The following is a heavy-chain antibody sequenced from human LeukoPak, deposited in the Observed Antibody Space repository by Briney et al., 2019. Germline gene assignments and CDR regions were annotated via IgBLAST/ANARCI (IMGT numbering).Heavy chain of an antibody. D-gene: IGHD1-14*01. Sequence: SETLSLTCAVSGGSIRSSNWWSWVRQPTGKGLEWIGEIYHSGSTNYNPSLKSRATISVDKSKNQFSLKLSSVTAADTAVYYCATPPDSYGMDVWGQGTTVTVSS. CDR1: GGSIRSSNW. V-gene: IGHV4-4*02. CDR3: ATPPDSYGMDV. J-gene: IGHJ6*02. CDR2: IYHSGST.